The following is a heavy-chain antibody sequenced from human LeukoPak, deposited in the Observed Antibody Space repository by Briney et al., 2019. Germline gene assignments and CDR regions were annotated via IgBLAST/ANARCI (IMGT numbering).Heavy chain of an antibody. V-gene: IGHV4-4*07. J-gene: IGHJ6*02. CDR1: GGSFSGYY. CDR2: IYTSGST. CDR3: ARECYDFWSGYYYYYGMDV. D-gene: IGHD3-3*01. Sequence: SETLSLTCAVYGGSFSGYYWSWIRQPAGKGLEWIGRIYTSGSTNYNPSLKSRVTMSVDTSKNQFSLKLSSVTAADTAVYYCARECYDFWSGYYYYYGMDVWGQGTTVTVSS.